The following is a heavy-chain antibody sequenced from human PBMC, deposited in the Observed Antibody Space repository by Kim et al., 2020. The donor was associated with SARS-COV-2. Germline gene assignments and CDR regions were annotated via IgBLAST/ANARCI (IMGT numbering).Heavy chain of an antibody. D-gene: IGHD5-18*01. V-gene: IGHV3-23*01. Sequence: GGSLRLSCAASGFTFSSYVMSWVRQAPGKGLEWVSTISGSGGYTYYADSVRGRFTISRDNSKTTLYLQMNSLKADDTAVYYCAKGPDTTMVKAYWYFDLWSRGALVTVSS. J-gene: IGHJ2*01. CDR1: GFTFSSYV. CDR3: AKGPDTTMVKAYWYFDL. CDR2: ISGSGGYT.